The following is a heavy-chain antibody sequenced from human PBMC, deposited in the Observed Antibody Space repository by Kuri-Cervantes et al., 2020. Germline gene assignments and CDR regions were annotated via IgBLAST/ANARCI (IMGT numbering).Heavy chain of an antibody. CDR1: GGSISSSSYY. Sequence: SETLSLTCTVSGGSISSSSYYWGWIRQPAGKGLEWIGRIYTSGSTNYNPALKSRVTMSVDTSKNQFSLKLSSVTAADTAVYYCARAWVVRGVIIFDYYYGMDVWGQGTTVTVSS. J-gene: IGHJ6*02. CDR3: ARAWVVRGVIIFDYYYGMDV. D-gene: IGHD3-10*01. V-gene: IGHV4-61*02. CDR2: IYTSGST.